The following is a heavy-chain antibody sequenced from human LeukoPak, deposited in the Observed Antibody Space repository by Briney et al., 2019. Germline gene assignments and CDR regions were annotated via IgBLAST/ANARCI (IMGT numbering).Heavy chain of an antibody. D-gene: IGHD2/OR15-2a*01. CDR2: INSDGSWT. CDR3: VSFYETY. Sequence: GGSLRLSCAASGNYWMHWVRQVTGKGLVWVSHINSDGSWTSYADSVKGRFTISKDNAKNTVYLQMNSLRAEDTAVYYCVSFYETYWGRGTLVTVSS. V-gene: IGHV3-74*01. J-gene: IGHJ4*02. CDR1: GNYW.